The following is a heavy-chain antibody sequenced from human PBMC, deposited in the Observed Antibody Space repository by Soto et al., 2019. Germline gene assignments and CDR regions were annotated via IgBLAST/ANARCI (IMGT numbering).Heavy chain of an antibody. Sequence: QVQLVESGGGVVQPGRSLRLSCAASGFTFSSYGMHWVRQAPGKGLEWVAVIGDDGSNKYYADSVKGRFTNSKDNSKNTLYLQMNSLRAEDTAVYYCARDRYCSGGSCYYYYYYMDVWGKGTTVTVSS. D-gene: IGHD2-15*01. CDR2: IGDDGSNK. J-gene: IGHJ6*03. CDR3: ARDRYCSGGSCYYYYYYMDV. V-gene: IGHV3-33*01. CDR1: GFTFSSYG.